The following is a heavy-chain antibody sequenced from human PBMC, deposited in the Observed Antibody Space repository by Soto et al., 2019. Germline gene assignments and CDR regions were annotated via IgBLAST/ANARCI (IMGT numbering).Heavy chain of an antibody. Sequence: EVQLVESGGGLVQPGRSLRLSCAASGFTFDDYAMHWVRQAPGKGLEWVSGISWNSGSIDYADSVKGRFTISRDNARNSLYLQMNSLRSEDTALYFCAKEALLGHYHCFYYMDVWGKGTTVTVSS. D-gene: IGHD1-26*01. CDR2: ISWNSGSI. V-gene: IGHV3-9*01. CDR3: AKEALLGHYHCFYYMDV. CDR1: GFTFDDYA. J-gene: IGHJ6*03.